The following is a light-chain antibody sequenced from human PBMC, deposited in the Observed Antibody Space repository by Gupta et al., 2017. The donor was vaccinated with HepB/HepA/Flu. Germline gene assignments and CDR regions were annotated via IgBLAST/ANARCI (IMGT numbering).Light chain of an antibody. J-gene: IGKJ3*01. Sequence: IQMTQSPSTLSASVGDRVTITCRASQSVSRWLAWYHQKPGKAPKLLIYKASRLESGVPSRFSGSGCGKEFTLTISSLQHDDFANYYCQQYKSYSTFGHGTKVNIK. CDR3: QQYKSYST. V-gene: IGKV1-5*03. CDR1: QSVSRW. CDR2: KAS.